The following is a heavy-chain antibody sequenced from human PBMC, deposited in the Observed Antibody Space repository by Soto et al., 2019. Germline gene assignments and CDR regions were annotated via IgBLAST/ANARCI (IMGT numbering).Heavy chain of an antibody. D-gene: IGHD6-13*01. CDR1: GGSISSYY. J-gene: IGHJ6*02. CDR3: ARAPVAAADSYGMDV. V-gene: IGHV4-59*01. CDR2: IYYSGST. Sequence: PSETLSLTCTVSGGSISSYYWSWIRQPPGKGLEWIGYIYYSGSTNYNPSLKSRVTISVDTSKNQFSLKLSSVTAADTAVYYCARAPVAAADSYGMDVWGPGTTVTVSS.